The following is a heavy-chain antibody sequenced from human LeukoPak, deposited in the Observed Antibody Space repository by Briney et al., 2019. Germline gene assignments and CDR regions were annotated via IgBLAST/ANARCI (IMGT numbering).Heavy chain of an antibody. CDR2: VTPMFGTA. Sequence: ASVKVSCKASGGTFSSYAISWVRQAPGQGLEWLGGVTPMFGTANYAQKFQGRVTITADESTSTAYMELSSLRSEDTAVYYCVRDGSYYDNSGYYYLYWGQGTLVTVSS. V-gene: IGHV1-69*13. J-gene: IGHJ4*02. D-gene: IGHD3-22*01. CDR3: VRDGSYYDNSGYYYLY. CDR1: GGTFSSYA.